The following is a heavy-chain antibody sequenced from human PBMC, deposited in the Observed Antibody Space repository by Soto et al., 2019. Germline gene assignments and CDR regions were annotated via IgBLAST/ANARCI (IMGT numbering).Heavy chain of an antibody. CDR3: AKVGIEGDYYYYGMDV. D-gene: IGHD1-26*01. Sequence: GGSLRLSCAASGFTFSSYGMHWVRQAPGKGLEWVAVISYDGSSKYYADSVKGRFTISRDNSKNTLYLQMNSLRAEDTAVYYCAKVGIEGDYYYYGMDVWGQGTTVTVSS. CDR1: GFTFSSYG. J-gene: IGHJ6*02. CDR2: ISYDGSSK. V-gene: IGHV3-30*18.